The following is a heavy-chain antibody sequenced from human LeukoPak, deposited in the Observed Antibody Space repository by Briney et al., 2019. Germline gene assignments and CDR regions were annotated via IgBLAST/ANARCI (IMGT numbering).Heavy chain of an antibody. J-gene: IGHJ4*02. CDR3: ARELGYCSGGSCSPDY. Sequence: GASVKVSCKASGGTFISYAISWVRQAPGQGLEWMGGIIPIFGTANYAQKFQGRVTITADESTSTAYMELSSLRSEDTAVYYCARELGYCSGGSCSPDYWGQGTLVTVSS. D-gene: IGHD2-15*01. CDR1: GGTFISYA. CDR2: IIPIFGTA. V-gene: IGHV1-69*13.